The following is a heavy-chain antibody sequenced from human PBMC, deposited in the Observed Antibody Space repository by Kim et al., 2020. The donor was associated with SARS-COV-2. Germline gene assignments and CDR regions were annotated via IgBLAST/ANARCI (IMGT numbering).Heavy chain of an antibody. D-gene: IGHD6-13*01. Sequence: GGSLRLSCAASGFTFSSYEMNWVRQAPGKGLEWVSYISSSGSTIYYADSVKGRFTISRDNAKNSLYLQMNSLRAEDTAVYYCARERAAGLSHDYWGQGTLATVSS. CDR3: ARERAAGLSHDY. V-gene: IGHV3-48*03. CDR2: ISSSGSTI. CDR1: GFTFSSYE. J-gene: IGHJ4*02.